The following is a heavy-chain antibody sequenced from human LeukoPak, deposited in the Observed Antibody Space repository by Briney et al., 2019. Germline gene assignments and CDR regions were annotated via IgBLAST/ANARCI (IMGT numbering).Heavy chain of an antibody. CDR1: GYTFNSYS. J-gene: IGHJ2*01. Sequence: ASVKVSCKASGYTFNSYSIHWVRQAPGQRLEWMGWINAGNGNTKYSQKFQGRVTITRDTSASTAYMELRSLRSDDTAVYYCAKEGGGSIWYFDLWGRGTLVTVSS. CDR3: AKEGGGSIWYFDL. D-gene: IGHD6-25*01. V-gene: IGHV1-3*01. CDR2: INAGNGNT.